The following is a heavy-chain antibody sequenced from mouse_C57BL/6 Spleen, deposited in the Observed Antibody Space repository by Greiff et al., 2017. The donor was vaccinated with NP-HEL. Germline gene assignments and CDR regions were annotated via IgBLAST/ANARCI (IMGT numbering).Heavy chain of an antibody. CDR3: ARFYGSSYPYYFDY. CDR2: INPNYVTT. D-gene: IGHD1-1*01. Sequence: EVQLQQSGPELVKPGASVKISCKASGYSFTDYNMNWVKQSNGKSLEWIGVINPNYVTTSYNQKFKGKATLTVDQSSSTAYMQLNSLTTEDSAVYYCARFYGSSYPYYFDYWGQGTTLTVSS. CDR1: GYSFTDYN. J-gene: IGHJ2*01. V-gene: IGHV1-39*01.